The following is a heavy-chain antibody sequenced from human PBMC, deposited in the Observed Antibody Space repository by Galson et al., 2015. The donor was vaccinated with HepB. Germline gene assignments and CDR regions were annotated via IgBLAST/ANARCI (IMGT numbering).Heavy chain of an antibody. J-gene: IGHJ4*02. D-gene: IGHD4-17*01. V-gene: IGHV3-30*04. Sequence: SLRLSCAASGFTFSSYAMHWVRQAPGKGLEWVAVISYDGSNKYYADSVKGRFTISRDNSKNTLYLQMNSLRAEDTAVYYCAKEGVYGDYFDYWGQGTLVTVSS. CDR1: GFTFSSYA. CDR3: AKEGVYGDYFDY. CDR2: ISYDGSNK.